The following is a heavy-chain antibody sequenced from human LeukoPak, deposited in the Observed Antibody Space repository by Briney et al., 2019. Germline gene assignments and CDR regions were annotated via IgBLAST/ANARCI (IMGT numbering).Heavy chain of an antibody. Sequence: GASVKVSCKASGYTFTNYGITWVRQAPGQGLEWMGWISPYNGNTNYTQKFQGRVTMTTDTSTRTAYMELRNLRSDDTALYYCASGGRVYGSRGYYHDYWGQGTLVTVSS. CDR3: ASGGRVYGSRGYYHDY. CDR1: GYTFTNYG. J-gene: IGHJ4*02. V-gene: IGHV1-18*01. D-gene: IGHD3-22*01. CDR2: ISPYNGNT.